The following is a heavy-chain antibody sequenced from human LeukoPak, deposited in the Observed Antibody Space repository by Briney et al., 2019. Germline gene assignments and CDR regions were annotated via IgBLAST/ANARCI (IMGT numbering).Heavy chain of an antibody. CDR1: GFTFSSYA. V-gene: IGHV3-30-3*01. CDR3: ATYSSGWYGGYYFDY. CDR2: ISYDGSNK. J-gene: IGHJ4*02. D-gene: IGHD6-19*01. Sequence: GGSLRLSCAASGFTFSSYAMHWVRQAPGKGLEWVAVISYDGSNKYYADSVKGRFTISRDNSKNTLYLQMNSLGAEDTAVYYCATYSSGWYGGYYFDYWGQGTLVTVSS.